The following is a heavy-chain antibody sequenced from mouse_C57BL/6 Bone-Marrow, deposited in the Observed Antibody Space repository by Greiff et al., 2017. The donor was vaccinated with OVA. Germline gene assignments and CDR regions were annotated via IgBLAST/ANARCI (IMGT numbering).Heavy chain of an antibody. V-gene: IGHV1-26*01. J-gene: IGHJ4*01. Sequence: VQLQQSGPELVKPGASVKISCKASGYTFTDYYMNWVKQSHGKSLEWIGDINPNNGGTSYNQKFKGKATLTVDKSSSTAYMELRSLTSEDSAVYYCGKDGWLLDYAMDYWGQGTSVTVSS. CDR2: INPNNGGT. CDR3: GKDGWLLDYAMDY. CDR1: GYTFTDYY. D-gene: IGHD2-3*01.